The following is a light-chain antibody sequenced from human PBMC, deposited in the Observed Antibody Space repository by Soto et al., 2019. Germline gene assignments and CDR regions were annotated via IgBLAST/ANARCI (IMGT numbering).Light chain of an antibody. J-gene: IGKJ2*01. CDR3: QQYGSSPPYT. CDR2: GAS. CDR1: QSVSSSY. V-gene: IGKV3-20*01. Sequence: EIVLTQSPGTLSLSPGERATLSCRASQSVSSSYLTWYQQKPGQAPRLLIYGASSRATGIPDRFSGSGSATDLTLTISRLEPEDFAVYYCQQYGSSPPYTFGRGTKLEIK.